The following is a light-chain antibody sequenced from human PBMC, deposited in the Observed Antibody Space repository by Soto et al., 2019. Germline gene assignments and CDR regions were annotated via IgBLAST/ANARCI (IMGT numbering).Light chain of an antibody. CDR2: EAS. CDR1: QSVSRW. V-gene: IGKV1-5*01. J-gene: IGKJ1*01. Sequence: DIQMTQSPSTLSASVGDTVTITCRASQSVSRWLNWYQQKSGKAPRLLIYEASNLEIGVPSRFSGSGSGTEFILTINNLQPADSATYYCQQFNCKVWTFGQGTKVEI. CDR3: QQFNCKVWT.